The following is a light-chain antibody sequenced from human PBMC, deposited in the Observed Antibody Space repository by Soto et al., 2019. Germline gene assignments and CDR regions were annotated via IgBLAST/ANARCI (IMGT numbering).Light chain of an antibody. CDR2: GAS. CDR3: QHYGSSPTWT. Sequence: EIVLTQSPGTLSLSPGERATLSCRASQSVSSSYLAWYQQKPGQAPRLLIYGASSMATGSPDRFSGSGSGTDFTPTISRPEPDDLPEDYCQHYGSSPTWTFGQGTKVEIK. CDR1: QSVSSSY. V-gene: IGKV3-20*01. J-gene: IGKJ1*01.